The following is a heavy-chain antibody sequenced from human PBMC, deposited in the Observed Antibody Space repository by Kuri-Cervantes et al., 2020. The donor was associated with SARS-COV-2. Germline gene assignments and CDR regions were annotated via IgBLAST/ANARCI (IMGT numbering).Heavy chain of an antibody. J-gene: IGHJ4*01. D-gene: IGHD3-22*01. CDR3: ARSAYYYDSSGYYFDY. V-gene: IGHV1-46*01. CDR2: INPSGGST. CDR1: GYTFTSYY. Sequence: ASVQVSFKASGYTFTSYYMHWVRQAPGQGLEWMGIINPSGGSTSYAQKFQGRVTMTRDTSTSTVYMELSSLRSEDTAVYYCARSAYYYDSSGYYFDYWGQGTLVTVSS.